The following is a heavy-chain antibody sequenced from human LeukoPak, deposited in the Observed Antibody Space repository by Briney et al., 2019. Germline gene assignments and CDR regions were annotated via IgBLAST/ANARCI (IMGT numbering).Heavy chain of an antibody. CDR1: GGSISSYY. V-gene: IGHV4-59*01. D-gene: IGHD4-17*01. J-gene: IGHJ4*02. Sequence: SETLSLTCTVPGGSISSYYWSWIRQPPGKGPKWIGYIYYSGSTNYNPSLKSRVTISVDTSKNQFSLKLSSVTAADTAVYYCARGDYGDPHNPYYFDYWGQGTLVTVSS. CDR2: IYYSGST. CDR3: ARGDYGDPHNPYYFDY.